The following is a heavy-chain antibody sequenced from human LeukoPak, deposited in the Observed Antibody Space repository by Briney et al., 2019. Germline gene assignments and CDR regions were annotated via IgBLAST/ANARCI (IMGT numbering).Heavy chain of an antibody. D-gene: IGHD1-14*01. V-gene: IGHV3-23*01. CDR3: AKDRTYTDFDY. J-gene: IGHJ4*02. CDR1: GFTFSTYA. Sequence: GGSLRLSCAASGFTFSTYAMGWVRQAPGKGLKWVSTINGSGGSTYHEDSVKGRFTISRDNSKNTLYLQMNSLRGEDTAVYYCAKDRTYTDFDYWGQGTLVTVSS. CDR2: INGSGGST.